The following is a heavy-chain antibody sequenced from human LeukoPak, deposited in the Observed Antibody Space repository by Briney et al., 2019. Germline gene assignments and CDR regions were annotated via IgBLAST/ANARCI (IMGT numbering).Heavy chain of an antibody. CDR2: IIPIFGTA. CDR1: GGTFSSYA. D-gene: IGHD2-2*01. CDR3: ARALYIVVVPAAPYYYYYMDV. J-gene: IGHJ6*03. Sequence: SVKVPCKASGGTFSSYAISWVRQAPGQGLEWMGGIIPIFGTANYAQKFQGRVTITADESTSTAYMELSSLRSEDTAVYYCARALYIVVVPAAPYYYYYMDVWGKGTTVTVSS. V-gene: IGHV1-69*13.